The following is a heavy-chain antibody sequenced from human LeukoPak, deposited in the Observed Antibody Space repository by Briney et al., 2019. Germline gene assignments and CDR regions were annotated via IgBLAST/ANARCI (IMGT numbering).Heavy chain of an antibody. CDR1: GGSISSYY. Sequence: TSETLSLTCTVSGGSISSYYWSWIRQPPGKGLEWIGYIYYSGSTNYNPPLKSRVTISVDTSKTQFSLKLSSVTAAGTAVYYCARLGSARWFDYWGQGTLVTVSS. D-gene: IGHD6-6*01. V-gene: IGHV4-59*08. CDR3: ARLGSARWFDY. CDR2: IYYSGST. J-gene: IGHJ4*02.